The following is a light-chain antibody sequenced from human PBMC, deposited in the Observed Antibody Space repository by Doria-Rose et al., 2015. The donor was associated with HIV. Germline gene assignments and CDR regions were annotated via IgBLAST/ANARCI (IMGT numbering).Light chain of an antibody. CDR3: QQYYSYPT. CDR1: QGISSF. J-gene: IGKJ2*01. Sequence: CRASQGISSFLAWYQQKPGKAPKLLIYAASTLQSGVPSRFNGSGSGTDFTLTISCLQSEDFASYYCQQYYSYPTFGQGTKLEIK. V-gene: IGKV1-8*01. CDR2: AAS.